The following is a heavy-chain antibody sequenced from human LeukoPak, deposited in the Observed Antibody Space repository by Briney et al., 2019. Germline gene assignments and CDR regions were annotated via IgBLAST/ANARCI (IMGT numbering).Heavy chain of an antibody. Sequence: ASVKVSCKASGYTFTSYGISWVRQAPGQGLEWMGWIGAYNGNTNYAQKLQGRVTMTTDTSTSTAYMELRSLRSDDTAVYYCARSMGSYDSSGYDDYWGQGTLVTVSS. CDR3: ARSMGSYDSSGYDDY. J-gene: IGHJ4*02. CDR2: IGAYNGNT. V-gene: IGHV1-18*01. CDR1: GYTFTSYG. D-gene: IGHD3-22*01.